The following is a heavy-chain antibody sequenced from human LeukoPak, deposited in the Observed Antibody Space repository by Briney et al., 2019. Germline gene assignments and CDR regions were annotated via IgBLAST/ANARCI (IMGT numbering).Heavy chain of an antibody. CDR2: INPSGGST. D-gene: IGHD3-22*01. CDR3: ARDGDYYDSSGEFDY. V-gene: IGHV1-46*01. CDR1: GYTFTSYY. J-gene: IGHJ4*02. Sequence: ASVKVSCKASGYTFTSYYMHWVRQAPGQGLEWMGIINPSGGSTSYAQKFQGRVTMTRDTSTSTVYMELSSLRSEGTAVYYCARDGDYYDSSGEFDYWGQGTLVTVSS.